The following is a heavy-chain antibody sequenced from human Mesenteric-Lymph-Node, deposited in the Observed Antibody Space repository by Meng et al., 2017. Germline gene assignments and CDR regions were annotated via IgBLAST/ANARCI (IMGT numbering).Heavy chain of an antibody. CDR3: ARIVDTANSFDY. J-gene: IGHJ4*02. D-gene: IGHD5-18*01. Sequence: GSLRLSCAASGFTFSSYAMHWVRQAPGKGLEWVAVISYDGSNKYYADSVKGRFTISRDNSKNTLYLQMNSLRAEDTAVYYCARIVDTANSFDYWGQGTLVTVSS. CDR1: GFTFSSYA. CDR2: ISYDGSNK. V-gene: IGHV3-30*04.